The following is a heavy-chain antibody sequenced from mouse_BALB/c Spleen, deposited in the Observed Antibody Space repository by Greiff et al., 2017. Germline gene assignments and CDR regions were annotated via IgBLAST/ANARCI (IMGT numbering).Heavy chain of an antibody. V-gene: IGHV3-2*02. Sequence: EVQRVESGPGLVKPSQSLSLTCTVTGYSITSDYAWNWIRQFPGNKLEWMGYISYSGSTSYNPSLKSRISITRDTSKNQFFLQLNSVTTEDTATYYCARSSGYDAYFDYWGQGTTLTVSS. CDR2: ISYSGST. J-gene: IGHJ2*01. CDR1: GYSITSDYA. CDR3: ARSSGYDAYFDY. D-gene: IGHD2-2*01.